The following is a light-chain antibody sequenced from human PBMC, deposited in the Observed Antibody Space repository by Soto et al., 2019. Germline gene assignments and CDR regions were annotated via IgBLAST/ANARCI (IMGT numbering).Light chain of an antibody. CDR2: GAS. CDR3: QQYGSSPRT. CDR1: QSVSSSY. V-gene: IGKV3-20*01. Sequence: IVLTQSPGTLSLSPGERATLSCRASQSVSSSYLAWYQQKPGQAPRLLIYGASSRATGIPDRFSGSGSGTGFTLTISRLEPEDFAVYYCQQYGSSPRTFGQGTKVDI. J-gene: IGKJ1*01.